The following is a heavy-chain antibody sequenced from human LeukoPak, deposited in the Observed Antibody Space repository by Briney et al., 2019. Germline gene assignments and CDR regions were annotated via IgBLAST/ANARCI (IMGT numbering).Heavy chain of an antibody. CDR3: ARRAGYTGSWYEY. V-gene: IGHV4-61*01. CDR2: IYYSGST. J-gene: IGHJ4*02. CDR1: SGSVNSGSYY. D-gene: IGHD6-13*01. Sequence: SETLSLTCTVSSGSVNSGSYYWNWIRQPQGKGLEWIGYIYYSGSTNYNPSLKSRVTISVDTAKNQLSLKLSSVTAADTAVYYCARRAGYTGSWYEYWGQGTLVTVSS.